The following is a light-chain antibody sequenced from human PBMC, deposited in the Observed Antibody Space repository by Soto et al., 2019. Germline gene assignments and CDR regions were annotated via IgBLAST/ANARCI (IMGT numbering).Light chain of an antibody. CDR1: QSINIW. CDR3: QQYNSYSIT. V-gene: IGKV1-5*01. CDR2: DAS. Sequence: DIQMTQSPSTLSASVGDRVTITCRASQSINIWLAWYQQKPGKTPNLLIYDASSLESGVPSRFSGSGSGTEFTLTISSLQPDDFATYYCQQYNSYSITFGQGTRLEI. J-gene: IGKJ5*01.